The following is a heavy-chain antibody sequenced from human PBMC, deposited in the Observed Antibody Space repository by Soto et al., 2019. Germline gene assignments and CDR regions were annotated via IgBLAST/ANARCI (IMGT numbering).Heavy chain of an antibody. CDR3: ARDLYCSGGSCYSTGQLNWFDP. CDR2: INHSGST. V-gene: IGHV4-34*01. CDR1: GGSFSGYY. Sequence: SETLSLTCAVYGGSFSGYYWSWIRQPPGKGLEWIGEINHSGSTNYNPSLKSRVTISVDTSKNQFSLKLSSVTAADTAVYYCARDLYCSGGSCYSTGQLNWFDPWGQGTLVTVSS. D-gene: IGHD2-15*01. J-gene: IGHJ5*02.